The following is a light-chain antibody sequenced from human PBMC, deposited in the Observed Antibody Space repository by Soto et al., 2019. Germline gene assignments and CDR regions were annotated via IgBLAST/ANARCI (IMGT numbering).Light chain of an antibody. V-gene: IGKV1-27*01. CDR2: AAS. CDR1: RDIENF. Sequence: DMQMTQSPTSLSASVGDRVTITCRPSRDIENFLAWYQQKSGGIPKLLVHAASSLQSGVPSRFSGSGSGTDFTLTIASLQPEDVATYYCQNYDNAPLTFGGGTKVDIK. CDR3: QNYDNAPLT. J-gene: IGKJ4*01.